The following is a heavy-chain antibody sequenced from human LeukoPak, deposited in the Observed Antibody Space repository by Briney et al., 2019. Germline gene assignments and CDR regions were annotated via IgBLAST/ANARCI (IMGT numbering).Heavy chain of an antibody. CDR3: AKDAQDGSGWYGGWFDP. D-gene: IGHD6-19*01. V-gene: IGHV3-23*01. CDR2: ISGSGGST. CDR1: GFTFSSYA. J-gene: IGHJ5*02. Sequence: LAGGFLRLSCAASGFTFSSYAMSWVRQAPGKGLEWVSAISGSGGSTYYADSVKGRFTISRDNSKNTLYLQMNSLRAEDTAVYYCAKDAQDGSGWYGGWFDPWGQGTLVTVSS.